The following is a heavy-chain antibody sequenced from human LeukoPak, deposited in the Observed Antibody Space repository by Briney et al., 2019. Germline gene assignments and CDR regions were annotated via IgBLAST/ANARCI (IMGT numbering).Heavy chain of an antibody. CDR2: IKEDGSDK. J-gene: IGHJ4*02. CDR1: GFSFSTYW. Sequence: GGSLRLSCAASGFSFSTYWMTWVRQAPGKGLEWVANIKEDGSDKYYLDSVKGRSTISRDNAKKSLYLQMTSLRVEDTAVYYCASEATGDALDYWGQGTLVTVSS. CDR3: ASEATGDALDY. D-gene: IGHD7-27*01. V-gene: IGHV3-7*04.